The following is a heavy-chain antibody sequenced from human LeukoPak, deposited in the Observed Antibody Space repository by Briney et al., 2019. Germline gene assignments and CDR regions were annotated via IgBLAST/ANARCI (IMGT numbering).Heavy chain of an antibody. CDR3: SRFGYVAAVDV. D-gene: IGHD2-15*01. J-gene: IGHJ4*02. CDR2: INPAGSET. CDR1: GFSFSAYW. V-gene: IGHV3-7*01. Sequence: GGSLRLSCAASGFSFSAYWTTWVRQAPGTGLEWVANINPAGSETYYVDPVKGRFSISRDNAKNLVYLQMNSLRAEDTAVYHCSRFGYVAAVDVWGQGTPVTV.